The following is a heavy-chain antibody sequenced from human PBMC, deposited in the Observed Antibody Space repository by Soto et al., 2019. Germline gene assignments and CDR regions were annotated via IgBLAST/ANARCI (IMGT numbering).Heavy chain of an antibody. CDR3: ANKWNYAHNY. Sequence: SETLSLTCSVSSASISNGDYYWSWIRQPPGKGLEWIGYIYHSGSTYYNPSLKRRVTISVDTSKNQFSLELNSVTAADKAVYDCANKWNYAHNYWGQGNPVTVSS. CDR1: SASISNGDYY. V-gene: IGHV4-30-4*01. J-gene: IGHJ4*02. CDR2: IYHSGST. D-gene: IGHD1-7*01.